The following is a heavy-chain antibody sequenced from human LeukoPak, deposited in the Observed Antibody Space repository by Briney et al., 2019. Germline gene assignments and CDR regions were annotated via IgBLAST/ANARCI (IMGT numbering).Heavy chain of an antibody. CDR3: ARVIIFMITGPHLDY. J-gene: IGHJ4*02. CDR2: ISPDGSRT. CDR1: GFTFSNQW. V-gene: IGHV3-74*01. Sequence: PGGSLRLSCAASGFTFSNQWIHWVRQTPEKGLEWVSNISPDGSRTDYADSVKGRFTISRDNAENTLYLQMNSLRAEDTAVYYCARVIIFMITGPHLDYWGQGTLAIVSS. D-gene: IGHD3-16*01.